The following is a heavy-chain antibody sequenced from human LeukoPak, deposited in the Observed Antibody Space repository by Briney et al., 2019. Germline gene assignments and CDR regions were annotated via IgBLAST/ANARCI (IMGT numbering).Heavy chain of an antibody. J-gene: IGHJ4*02. Sequence: GGSLRLSCAASGFTFSSYSMNWVRQAPGKGLEWVSSISSSSSYIYYADSVKGRFTISRDNAKNSLYLQMNSLRAEDTAVYYCAKDIGSSSSDPTFDHWGQGTLVTVSS. CDR3: AKDIGSSSSDPTFDH. D-gene: IGHD6-6*01. CDR2: ISSSSSYI. V-gene: IGHV3-21*01. CDR1: GFTFSSYS.